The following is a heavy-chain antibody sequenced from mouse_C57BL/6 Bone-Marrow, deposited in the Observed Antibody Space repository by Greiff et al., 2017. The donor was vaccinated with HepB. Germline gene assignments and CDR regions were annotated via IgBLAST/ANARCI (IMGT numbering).Heavy chain of an antibody. D-gene: IGHD1-1*01. CDR3: AREDYGSSYRGY. V-gene: IGHV3-6*01. CDR2: ISYDGSN. J-gene: IGHJ2*01. CDR1: GYSITSGYY. Sequence: EVQLQQSGPGLVKPSQSLSLTCSVTGYSITSGYYWNWIRQFPGNKLEWMGYISYDGSNNYNPSLKNRIAITRDTSKNQFFLKLNSVTTEDTATYYCAREDYGSSYRGYWGQGTTLTDSS.